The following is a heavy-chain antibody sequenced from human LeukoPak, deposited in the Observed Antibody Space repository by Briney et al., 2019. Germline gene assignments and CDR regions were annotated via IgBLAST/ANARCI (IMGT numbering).Heavy chain of an antibody. D-gene: IGHD7-27*01. V-gene: IGHV3-21*01. CDR3: ATGLFDY. J-gene: IGHJ4*02. Sequence: GGSLRLSCAASGFTFSSYTMSWVRQASGKGLEWVSSISSSSSYIYYADSVKGRFTISRDNAKNSLYLQMNSLRAEDTAVYYCATGLFDYWGQGTLVTVSS. CDR1: GFTFSSYT. CDR2: ISSSSSYI.